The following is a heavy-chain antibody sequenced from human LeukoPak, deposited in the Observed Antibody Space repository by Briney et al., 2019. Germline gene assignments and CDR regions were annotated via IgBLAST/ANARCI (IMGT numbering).Heavy chain of an antibody. J-gene: IGHJ3*02. CDR3: ARWIQLWLRENDAFDI. V-gene: IGHV3-30*03. Sequence: PGGSLRLSCAASGFTFSSYGMHWVRQAPGKGLEWVAVISYDGSNKYYADSVKGRFTISRDNSKNTLYLQMNSLRAEDTAVYYCARWIQLWLRENDAFDIWGQGTMVTVSS. CDR1: GFTFSSYG. CDR2: ISYDGSNK. D-gene: IGHD5-18*01.